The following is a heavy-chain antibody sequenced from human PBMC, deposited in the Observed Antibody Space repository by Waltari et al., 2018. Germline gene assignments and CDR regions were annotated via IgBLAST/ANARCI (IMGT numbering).Heavy chain of an antibody. V-gene: IGHV1-69*12. CDR3: ARDDISVQGVVIASNY. D-gene: IGHD2-21*01. J-gene: IGHJ4*02. Sequence: QFQLVQSGAEVKNPGSSLKVSCKASGGTFRSQPISWVRQAPGHELDWMGGLIPIMDIGNDEQKLQCRVTITGDESTSKAYMEWISLTSEEKAMYYCARDDISVQGVVIASNYWGQGTLVTVSA. CDR2: LIPIMDIG. CDR1: GGTFRSQP.